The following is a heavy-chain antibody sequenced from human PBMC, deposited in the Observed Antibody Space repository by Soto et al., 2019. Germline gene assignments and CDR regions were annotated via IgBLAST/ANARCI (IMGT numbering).Heavy chain of an antibody. CDR1: GFTFSAYN. CDR2: ISPSSGAI. Sequence: EVQLVESGGGLVQRGGSLRLSCAASGFTFSAYNMNWVRQAPGKGLEWVSCISPSSGAIYYADSVKGRFTISRDNAKHSLYLQMNSLRDEDTAVYYCARPYGDYIPFDSWGQGTLVTVSS. V-gene: IGHV3-48*02. D-gene: IGHD4-17*01. J-gene: IGHJ4*02. CDR3: ARPYGDYIPFDS.